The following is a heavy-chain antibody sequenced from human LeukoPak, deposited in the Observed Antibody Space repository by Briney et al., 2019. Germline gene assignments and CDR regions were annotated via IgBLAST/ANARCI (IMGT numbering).Heavy chain of an antibody. CDR1: GFTFSSFA. D-gene: IGHD1-26*01. CDR3: ARAQLGTPTDY. J-gene: IGHJ4*02. V-gene: IGHV3-74*03. CDR2: VQSDGSGS. Sequence: GGSLRLSCAASGFTFSSFAMYWVRQAPGKGLVWVSRVQSDGSGSMYANSVMGRFTISRDNSKNMLYLQMNSLTAEDTAVYFCARAQLGTPTDYWGQRTQVTVSS.